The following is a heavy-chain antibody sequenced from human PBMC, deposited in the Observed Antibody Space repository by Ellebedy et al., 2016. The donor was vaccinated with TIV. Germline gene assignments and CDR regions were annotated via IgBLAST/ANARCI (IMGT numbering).Heavy chain of an antibody. Sequence: GGSLRLXXAASGFTFSSYAMSWVRQAPGKGLEWVSAISGSGGSTYYADSVKGRFTISRDNSKNTLYLQMNSLRAEDTAVYYCAKDHGEWFEGWFDPWGQGTLVTVSS. V-gene: IGHV3-23*01. J-gene: IGHJ5*02. CDR2: ISGSGGST. CDR1: GFTFSSYA. CDR3: AKDHGEWFEGWFDP. D-gene: IGHD3-3*01.